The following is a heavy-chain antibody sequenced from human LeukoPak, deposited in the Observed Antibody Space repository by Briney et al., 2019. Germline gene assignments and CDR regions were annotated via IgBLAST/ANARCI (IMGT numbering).Heavy chain of an antibody. CDR2: IYYSGGT. CDR1: GGSISSYY. D-gene: IGHD5-18*01. CDR3: ARDGYSYGYGAFDI. J-gene: IGHJ3*02. Sequence: SETLSLTCTVSGGSISSYYRSWIRQPPGKGLEWIGYIYYSGGTYYNPSLKSRVTISVDTSKNQFSLKLSSVTTADTAVYYCARDGYSYGYGAFDIWGQGTMVTVSS. V-gene: IGHV4-59*01.